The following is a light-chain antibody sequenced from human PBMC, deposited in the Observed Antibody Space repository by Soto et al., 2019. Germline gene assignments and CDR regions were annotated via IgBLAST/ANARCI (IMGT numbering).Light chain of an antibody. CDR3: QSYDSSLSGPNV. J-gene: IGLJ1*01. CDR1: SSHIGANSD. CDR2: GNS. Sequence: QSVLTQPPTASGTPGQRVNISCSGSSSHIGANSDVHWYQQLPGTAPKLLIYGNSNRPSGVPDRFSGSKSGTSASLVITGLQAEDEADYYCQSYDSSLSGPNVFGTGTKLTVL. V-gene: IGLV1-40*01.